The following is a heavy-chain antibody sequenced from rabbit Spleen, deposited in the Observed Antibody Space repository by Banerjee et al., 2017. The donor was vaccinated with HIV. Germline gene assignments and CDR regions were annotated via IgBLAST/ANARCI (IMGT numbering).Heavy chain of an antibody. CDR3: VRDQAGYADYGPWYFNL. CDR2: IDPIFGST. Sequence: QEQLEESGGDLVKPGGSLKLSCKASGFDFSVYGLSWVRQAPGKGLEWIGYIDPIFGSTYYANWVNGRFTISRENTQNTLYLQLNSLTAADTATYFCVRDQAGYADYGPWYFNLWGPGTLVTVS. J-gene: IGHJ4*01. D-gene: IGHD6-1*01. V-gene: IGHV1S47*01. CDR1: GFDFSVYG.